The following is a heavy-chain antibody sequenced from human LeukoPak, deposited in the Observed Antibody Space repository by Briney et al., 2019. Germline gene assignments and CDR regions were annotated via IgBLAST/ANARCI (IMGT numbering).Heavy chain of an antibody. CDR1: GYTFTSYG. CDR3: ARDETLLGYCSSTSCYYFDY. D-gene: IGHD2-2*01. V-gene: IGHV1-18*01. J-gene: IGHJ4*02. CDR2: ISAYNGNT. Sequence: GASVKVSCKASGYTFTSYGISWVRQAPGQGLERMGWISAYNGNTNYAQKLQGRVTMTTDTSTSTAYMELRSLGSDDTAVYYCARDETLLGYCSSTSCYYFDYWGQGTLVTVSS.